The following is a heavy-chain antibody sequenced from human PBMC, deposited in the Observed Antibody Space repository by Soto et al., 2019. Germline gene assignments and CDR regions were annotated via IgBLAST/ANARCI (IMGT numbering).Heavy chain of an antibody. Sequence: EVQLLESGGGLVQPGGSLRLSCAASGFTFSSYAMSWVRKAPGKGLDWVSAIMGSGGSTYYADSVKGRFTISRDNSKNTLYLQMNSLRAEDTAVYYCAKGSGYIAVAVHLDYWGQGTLVTVSS. CDR3: AKGSGYIAVAVHLDY. D-gene: IGHD6-19*01. J-gene: IGHJ4*02. CDR2: IMGSGGST. V-gene: IGHV3-23*01. CDR1: GFTFSSYA.